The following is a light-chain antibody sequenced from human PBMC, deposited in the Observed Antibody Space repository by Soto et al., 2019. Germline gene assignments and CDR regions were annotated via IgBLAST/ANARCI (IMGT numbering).Light chain of an antibody. CDR2: EGS. Sequence: QSALTQPASVSGSPGQSITISCTGTSSDVGSYNLVSWYQQHPGKAPKLMIYEGSKRPSGVSNRFSGSKSGNTASLTISGLQFEDEADYYCCSYAGSSTFTVFGGGTKLTVL. CDR3: CSYAGSSTFTV. J-gene: IGLJ3*02. V-gene: IGLV2-23*03. CDR1: SSDVGSYNL.